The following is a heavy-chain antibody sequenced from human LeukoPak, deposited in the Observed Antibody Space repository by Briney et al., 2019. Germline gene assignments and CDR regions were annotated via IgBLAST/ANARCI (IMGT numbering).Heavy chain of an antibody. V-gene: IGHV3-21*01. Sequence: GGSLRLSCAASGFTFSSYSMNWVRQAPGKGLEWVSSISSSSSYIYYADSVKGRFTISRDNAKNSLYLQMYSLRAEDTAVYYCASSIVVVPAANQDYYYMDVWGKGTTVTVSS. CDR2: ISSSSSYI. J-gene: IGHJ6*03. CDR3: ASSIVVVPAANQDYYYMDV. D-gene: IGHD2-2*01. CDR1: GFTFSSYS.